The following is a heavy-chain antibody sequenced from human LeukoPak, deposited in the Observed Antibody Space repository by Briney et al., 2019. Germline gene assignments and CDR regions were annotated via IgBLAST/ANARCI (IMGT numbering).Heavy chain of an antibody. J-gene: IGHJ6*03. CDR1: GFTFSSYS. CDR2: ISSSSSYI. V-gene: IGHV3-21*01. Sequence: GGSLRLSCAASGFTFSSYSMNWVRQAPGKGLEWVSSISSSSSYIYYADSVKGRFTISRDNAKNSLYLQMESLSAEDTAVYYCARESGIMVGDYYYYYMDGWGIGTTVTVSS. D-gene: IGHD1-26*01. CDR3: ARESGIMVGDYYYYYMDG.